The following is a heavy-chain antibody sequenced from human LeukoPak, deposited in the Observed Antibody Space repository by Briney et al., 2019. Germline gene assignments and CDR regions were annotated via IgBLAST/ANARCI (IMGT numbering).Heavy chain of an antibody. CDR1: GGTFSSYA. V-gene: IGHV1-69*01. CDR3: ARGLQFYIFDY. Sequence: ASVKVSCKASGGTFSSYAISWVRQAPGQGLEWMGGIIPIFGTANYAQKFQGRVTITEDESTSTAYMQLSSLRSEDTAVYYCARGLQFYIFDYWGQGTLVTVSS. J-gene: IGHJ4*02. CDR2: IIPIFGTA. D-gene: IGHD5-24*01.